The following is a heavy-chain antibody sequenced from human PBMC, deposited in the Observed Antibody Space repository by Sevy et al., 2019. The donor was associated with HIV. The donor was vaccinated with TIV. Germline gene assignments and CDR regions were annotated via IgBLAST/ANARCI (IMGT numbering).Heavy chain of an antibody. J-gene: IGHJ3*02. CDR1: GFSLNNHY. CDR2: IKQGGNEK. D-gene: IGHD3-22*01. V-gene: IGHV3-7*01. CDR3: VREGIIYDYDGRDFDDAFDI. Sequence: GGSLRLSCAASGFSLNNHYMSWVRQAPGKGLEWVANIKQGGNEKFYVESAKGRFTISRDNAKNSVYLQMDSLRAEDTAVYYCVREGIIYDYDGRDFDDAFDIWGHGTMVTVSS.